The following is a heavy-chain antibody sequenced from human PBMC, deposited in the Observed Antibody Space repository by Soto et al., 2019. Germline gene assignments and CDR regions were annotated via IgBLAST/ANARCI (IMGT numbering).Heavy chain of an antibody. J-gene: IGHJ4*02. CDR3: AREGGIVATKNSYYFDY. D-gene: IGHD5-12*01. V-gene: IGHV4-59*01. CDR1: GGSISSYY. CDR2: IYYSGST. Sequence: KQSQTLSLTCTVSGGSISSYYWSWIRQPPGKGLEWIGYIYYSGSTNYNPSLKSRVTISVDTSKNQFSLKLSSVTAADTAVYYCAREGGIVATKNSYYFDYWGQGTLVTVSS.